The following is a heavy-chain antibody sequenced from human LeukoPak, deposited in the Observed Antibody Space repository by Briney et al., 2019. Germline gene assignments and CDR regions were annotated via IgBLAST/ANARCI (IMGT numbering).Heavy chain of an antibody. V-gene: IGHV4-34*01. CDR2: INHSGST. J-gene: IGHJ4*02. CDR3: ARGRSSHFYYFDY. CDR1: GGSFSGYY. Sequence: SETLSLTCAVYGGSFSGYYWSWIRQPPGKGLEWIGEINHSGSTNYNPSLKSRVTISVDTSKNQFSLKLSSVTAADTAVYYCARGRSSHFYYFDYWGQGTLVTVSS.